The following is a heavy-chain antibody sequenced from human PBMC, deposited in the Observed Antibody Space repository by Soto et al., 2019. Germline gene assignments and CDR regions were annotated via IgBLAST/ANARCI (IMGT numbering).Heavy chain of an antibody. Sequence: GASVKVSCKASGYTFTSYGISWVRQAPGQGLEWMGWIGAYNGNTNYAQKLQGRVTMTTDTSTSTAYMELRSLRSDDTAVYYCARDRRAAAGTGWFDPWGQGTLVTVS. J-gene: IGHJ5*02. CDR1: GYTFTSYG. D-gene: IGHD6-13*01. CDR2: IGAYNGNT. V-gene: IGHV1-18*01. CDR3: ARDRRAAAGTGWFDP.